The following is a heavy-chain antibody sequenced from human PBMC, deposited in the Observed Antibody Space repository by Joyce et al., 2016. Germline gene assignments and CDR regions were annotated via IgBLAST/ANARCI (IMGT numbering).Heavy chain of an antibody. V-gene: IGHV1-69*06. D-gene: IGHD3-3*01. Sequence: QVQLVQSGAEVKKPGSSVKVSCKSTGDTFTHYAISWVRQAPGQGLEWRGGISPIFVTANYAQNFQGRVTITADKSTSTAYMELSSLRSEDTAVYYCARHITISGVVSDYYGMDVWGQGTTVTVSS. CDR3: ARHITISGVVSDYYGMDV. J-gene: IGHJ6*02. CDR1: GDTFTHYA. CDR2: ISPIFVTA.